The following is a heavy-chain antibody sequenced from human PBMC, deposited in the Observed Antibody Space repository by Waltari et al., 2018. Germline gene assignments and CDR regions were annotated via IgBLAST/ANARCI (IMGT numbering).Heavy chain of an antibody. V-gene: IGHV3-9*01. CDR1: GFTFDDYA. CDR2: ISWNSGSI. D-gene: IGHD3-22*01. Sequence: EVQLVESGGGLVQPGRSLRLSCAASGFTFDDYAMHWVRQAPGKGLEWVSGISWNSGSIGYADSVKGRFTISRDNAKNSLYLQMNSLRAEDTALYYCAKAETYYYDSSGYYY. J-gene: IGHJ6*01. CDR3: AKAETYYYDSSGYYY.